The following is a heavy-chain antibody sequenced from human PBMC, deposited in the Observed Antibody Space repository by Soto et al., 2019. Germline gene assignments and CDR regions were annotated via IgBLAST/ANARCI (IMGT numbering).Heavy chain of an antibody. J-gene: IGHJ4*02. D-gene: IGHD2-15*01. Sequence: EVQLVESGGGLVQPGGSLRLSCAASGFTFSSYWMSWVRQAPGKGLEWVANIKQDGSEKYYVDSVKGRFTISRDNAKNSLYLQMNSLRAEDTAVYYCARVRGGSRPVGFDYWGQGTLVTVSS. CDR2: IKQDGSEK. CDR3: ARVRGGSRPVGFDY. V-gene: IGHV3-7*01. CDR1: GFTFSSYW.